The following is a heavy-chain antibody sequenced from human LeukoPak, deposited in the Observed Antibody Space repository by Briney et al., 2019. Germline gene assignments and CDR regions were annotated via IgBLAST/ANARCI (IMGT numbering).Heavy chain of an antibody. CDR1: GFTFSSYG. CDR3: AKSRYDYGDYATPYYYYGVDV. Sequence: PGGSLRLSCAASGFTFSSYGMHWVRQAPGKGLEWVAVISYDGSNKYYADSVKGRFTISRDNSKNTLYLQMNRLRAEDTAVYYCAKSRYDYGDYATPYYYYGVDVWGEGTTVTVPS. CDR2: ISYDGSNK. D-gene: IGHD4-17*01. V-gene: IGHV3-30*18. J-gene: IGHJ6*04.